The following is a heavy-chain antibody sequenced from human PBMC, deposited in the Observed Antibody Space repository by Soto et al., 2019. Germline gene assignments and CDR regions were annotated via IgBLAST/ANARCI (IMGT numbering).Heavy chain of an antibody. V-gene: IGHV1-18*01. J-gene: IGHJ6*02. Sequence: VASVKVSCKASGYTFTTYGISWVRQAPGQGLEWLGWISTYNGNTIYAQKLQGRVTMTTDTSTSTAYMELRSLRSDDTAVYYCARSPKYQLLYSNYYNYGMDVWGQGTTVTVSS. CDR1: GYTFTTYG. D-gene: IGHD2-2*02. CDR2: ISTYNGNT. CDR3: ARSPKYQLLYSNYYNYGMDV.